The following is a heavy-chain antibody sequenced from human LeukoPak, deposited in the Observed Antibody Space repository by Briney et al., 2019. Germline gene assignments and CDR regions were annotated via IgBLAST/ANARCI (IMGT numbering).Heavy chain of an antibody. D-gene: IGHD5-18*01. J-gene: IGHJ4*02. CDR2: IYYSGST. CDR3: AALGYSYGYSSFDY. Sequence: KASETLSLXCTVSGGSISSYSWSWIRQPPGKALEWIGYIYYSGSTNYNPSLKSRVTISVDTSKNQFSLKLSSVTAADTAVYCCAALGYSYGYSSFDYWGQGTLVTVSS. V-gene: IGHV4-59*01. CDR1: GGSISSYS.